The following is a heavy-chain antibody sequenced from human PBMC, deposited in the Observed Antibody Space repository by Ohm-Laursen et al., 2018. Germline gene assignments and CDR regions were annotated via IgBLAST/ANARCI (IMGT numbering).Heavy chain of an antibody. CDR1: GGSFSGYD. CDR3: ARHSPVEMIIRGAFDI. V-gene: IGHV4-34*01. J-gene: IGHJ3*02. CDR2: INHSGRT. D-gene: IGHD5-24*01. Sequence: SETLSLTWAVYGGSFSGYDWSWIRQPPGKGLEWIGEINHSGRTNYNPSLKSRVIISVDTSKNQVPLRMSPVTAADTAVYYCARHSPVEMIIRGAFDIWGQGTMVTVSS.